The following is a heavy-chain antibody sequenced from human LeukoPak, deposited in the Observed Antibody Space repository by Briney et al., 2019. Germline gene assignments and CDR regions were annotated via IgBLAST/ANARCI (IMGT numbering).Heavy chain of an antibody. Sequence: SETLSLTCTVSGGSISSNNYYWGWIRQPPGKGLEWIGSIYYSGTTYYNPSLKSQVTISVDTSKNQFSLKLSSVTAADTAVYYCARGIVVVAQLGYYYYYMDVWGKGTTVTISS. CDR1: GGSISSNNYY. J-gene: IGHJ6*03. CDR3: ARGIVVVAQLGYYYYYMDV. V-gene: IGHV4-39*07. D-gene: IGHD2-15*01. CDR2: IYYSGTT.